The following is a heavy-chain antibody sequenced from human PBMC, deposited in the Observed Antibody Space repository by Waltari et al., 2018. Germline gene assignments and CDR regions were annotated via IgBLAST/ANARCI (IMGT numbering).Heavy chain of an antibody. CDR2: ISGSGGST. D-gene: IGHD3-22*01. CDR1: GFTFSSYA. CDR3: ATKGITMIVVVIRNDAFDI. J-gene: IGHJ3*02. Sequence: EVQLLESGGGLVQPGGSLRLSCAASGFTFSSYAMSWVSQAPGKGLEWVSAISGSGGSTYYADSVKGRFTISRDNSKNTLYLQMNSLRAEDTAVYYCATKGITMIVVVIRNDAFDIWGQGTMVTVSS. V-gene: IGHV3-23*01.